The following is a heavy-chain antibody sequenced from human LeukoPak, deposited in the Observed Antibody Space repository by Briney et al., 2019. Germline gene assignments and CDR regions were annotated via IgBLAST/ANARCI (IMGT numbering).Heavy chain of an antibody. J-gene: IGHJ4*02. CDR3: ARVRGSGTYVDY. Sequence: SETLSLTCTVSGGSISSYYWSWIRQPPGKGLEWIGYIYYSGSTNYNPSLKSRVTISVDMSKNQFSLKLSSVTAADTAVYYCARVRGSGTYVDYWGQGTLVTVSS. CDR2: IYYSGST. CDR1: GGSISSYY. D-gene: IGHD3-10*01. V-gene: IGHV4-59*01.